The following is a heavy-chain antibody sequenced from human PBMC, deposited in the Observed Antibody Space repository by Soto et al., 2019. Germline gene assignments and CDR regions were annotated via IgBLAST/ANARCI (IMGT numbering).Heavy chain of an antibody. D-gene: IGHD4-17*01. CDR1: GYSFTTYW. CDR2: IYPGDSDT. CDR3: ARRSAGLMYGDYRWFDP. V-gene: IGHV5-51*03. Sequence: EVQLVQSGAEVKKPGESLKISCKGSGYSFTTYWIGWVRQMPGKGLEWMGIIYPGDSDTRYSPSFQGQVTISVDKSISTAYLHWSSLMASDTAMYYCARRSAGLMYGDYRWFDPWGQGTLVTVSS. J-gene: IGHJ5*02.